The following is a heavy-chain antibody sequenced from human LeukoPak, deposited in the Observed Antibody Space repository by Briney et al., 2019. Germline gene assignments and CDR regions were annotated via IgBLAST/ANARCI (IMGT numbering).Heavy chain of an antibody. V-gene: IGHV1-8*03. Sequence: ASVKVSCKASGYTFTSYDINWVRQATGQGLEWMGWMNPNSGNTGYAQKFQGRVTITRNTSISTAYMVLSSLRSEDTAVYYCARGPGDFWSGYYKVWGQGTLVTVSS. CDR1: GYTFTSYD. J-gene: IGHJ4*02. CDR3: ARGPGDFWSGYYKV. CDR2: MNPNSGNT. D-gene: IGHD3-3*01.